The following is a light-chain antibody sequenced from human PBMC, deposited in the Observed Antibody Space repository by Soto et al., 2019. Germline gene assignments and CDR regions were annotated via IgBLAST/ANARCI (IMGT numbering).Light chain of an antibody. CDR2: AAS. CDR1: QSINTY. J-gene: IGKJ3*01. CDR3: QQSYRAPLT. V-gene: IGKV1-39*01. Sequence: DIQMTQSPSSLSASVGDRVTITCRASQSINTYLNWYQQKPGKAPKFLIHAASSLQSGVPSRFSGSGSGTDFTLTISSLQPEDSATYYCQQSYRAPLTFCPGTKVAIK.